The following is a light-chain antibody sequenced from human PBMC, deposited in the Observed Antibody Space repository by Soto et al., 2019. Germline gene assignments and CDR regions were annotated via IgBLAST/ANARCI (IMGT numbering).Light chain of an antibody. CDR2: KAS. V-gene: IGKV1-5*03. CDR1: QSISSW. J-gene: IGKJ1*01. Sequence: DIQMTQSPSTLSASVGDRVTITCRASQSISSWLAWYQQKPGTAPKLLIYKASTLQSGVPSRFSGSGSGTEFTLTISSLQPDDSATSSCQQYNDNWTFGQGTKV. CDR3: QQYNDNWT.